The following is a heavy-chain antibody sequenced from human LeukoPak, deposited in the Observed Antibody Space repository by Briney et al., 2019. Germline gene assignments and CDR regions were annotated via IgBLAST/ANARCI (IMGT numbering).Heavy chain of an antibody. CDR2: IYPGDSDT. J-gene: IGHJ4*02. CDR1: GYLFTSYW. V-gene: IGHV5-51*01. CDR3: ARTTTSSGWYVDY. Sequence: GESLKISCKGSGYLFTSYWIGWVRQMPGKGLEWMGIIYPGDSDTRYSPSFQGQVTISADKSISTAYLQWSSLKASDTAMYYCARTTTSSGWYVDYWGQGTLVTVSS. D-gene: IGHD6-19*01.